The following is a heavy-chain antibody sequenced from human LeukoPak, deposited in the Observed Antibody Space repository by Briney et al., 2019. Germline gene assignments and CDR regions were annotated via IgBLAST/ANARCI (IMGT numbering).Heavy chain of an antibody. Sequence: SETLSLTCTVSGGSISSYYWSWIRQPAGKGLEWIGRIYTSGSTNYNPSLKSRVTMSVDTSKNQFSLKLSSVTAADTAVYYCATWGIAAAGRNFDYWGQGTLVTVSS. CDR1: GGSISSYY. D-gene: IGHD6-13*01. J-gene: IGHJ4*02. CDR2: IYTSGST. V-gene: IGHV4-4*07. CDR3: ATWGIAAAGRNFDY.